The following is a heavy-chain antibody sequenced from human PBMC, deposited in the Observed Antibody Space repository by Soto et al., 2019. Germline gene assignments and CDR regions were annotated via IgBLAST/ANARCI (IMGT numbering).Heavy chain of an antibody. J-gene: IGHJ3*02. Sequence: ASETLSLTCTVSGGSISSSSYYWGWIRQPPGKGLEWIGSIYYSGSTYYNPSLKSRVTISVDTSKNQFSLKLSSVTAADTAVYYCARDYYYGSGSSFLDAFDIWGQGTMVTVSS. D-gene: IGHD3-10*01. CDR3: ARDYYYGSGSSFLDAFDI. V-gene: IGHV4-39*07. CDR1: GGSISSSSYY. CDR2: IYYSGST.